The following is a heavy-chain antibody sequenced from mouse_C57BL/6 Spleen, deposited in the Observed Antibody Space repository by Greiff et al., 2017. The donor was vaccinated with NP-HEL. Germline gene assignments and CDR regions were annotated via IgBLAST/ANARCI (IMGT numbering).Heavy chain of an antibody. Sequence: EVKLMESGGGLVKPGGSLKLSCAASGFTFSSYTMSWVRQTPEKRLEWVATISGGGGNTYYPDSVKGRFTISRDNAKNTLYLQMSSLRSEDTALYYSARESWAKFGYWGQGTTLTVSS. CDR2: ISGGGGNT. D-gene: IGHD4-1*01. J-gene: IGHJ2*01. V-gene: IGHV5-9*01. CDR1: GFTFSSYT. CDR3: ARESWAKFGY.